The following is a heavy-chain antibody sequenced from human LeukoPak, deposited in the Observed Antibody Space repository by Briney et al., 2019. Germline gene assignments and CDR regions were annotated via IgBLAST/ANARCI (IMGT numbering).Heavy chain of an antibody. CDR2: IKQDGSEK. D-gene: IGHD1-1*01. J-gene: IGHJ4*02. CDR3: AKLIREVTTYDY. Sequence: GGSLRLSCAASGFTFSSYWMSWVRQAPGKGLEWVANIKQDGSEKYYVDSVKGRFTVSRDNAKNSLFLQMNTLRVEDTAVYHCAKLIREVTTYDYWGPGALVTVSS. V-gene: IGHV3-7*01. CDR1: GFTFSSYW.